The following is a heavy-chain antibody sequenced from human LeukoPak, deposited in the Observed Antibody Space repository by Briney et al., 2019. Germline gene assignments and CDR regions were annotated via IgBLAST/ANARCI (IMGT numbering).Heavy chain of an antibody. CDR1: GYTFTSYG. V-gene: IGHV1-69*04. D-gene: IGHD3-22*01. Sequence: SVKVSCKASGYTFTSYGISWVRPAPGQGLEWMGRIIPILGIANYAQKFQGRVTITADKSTSTAYMELSSLRSEDTAVYYCARGDSSGYEIDYWGQGTLVTVSS. CDR2: IIPILGIA. CDR3: ARGDSSGYEIDY. J-gene: IGHJ4*02.